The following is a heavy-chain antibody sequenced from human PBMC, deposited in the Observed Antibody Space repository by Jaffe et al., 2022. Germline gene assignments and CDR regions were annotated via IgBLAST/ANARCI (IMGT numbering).Heavy chain of an antibody. Sequence: QVQLQESGPGLVKPSQTLSLTCTVSGGSISSGSYYWSWIRQPAGKGLEWIGRIYTSGSTNYNPSLKSRVTISVDTSKNQFSLKLSSVTAADTAVYYCARDDSSYYGSGSLHFDYWGQGTLVTVSS. D-gene: IGHD3-10*01. CDR3: ARDDSSYYGSGSLHFDY. CDR1: GGSISSGSYY. V-gene: IGHV4-61*02. CDR2: IYTSGST. J-gene: IGHJ4*02.